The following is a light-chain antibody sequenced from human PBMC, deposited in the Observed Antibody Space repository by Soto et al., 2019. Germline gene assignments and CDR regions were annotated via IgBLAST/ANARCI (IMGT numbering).Light chain of an antibody. CDR2: DVN. CDR1: SGDIGAYNY. J-gene: IGLJ3*02. V-gene: IGLV2-11*01. CDR3: CSYANTSRV. Sequence: QSALTQPRSVSGSPGQSVTFSCTGTSGDIGAYNYVSWYQFHPGKAPKMIIYDVNKRPSGVPDRFSGSKSGNTASLTISWLQAEDEADYYCCSYANTSRVFGAGTKLTVL.